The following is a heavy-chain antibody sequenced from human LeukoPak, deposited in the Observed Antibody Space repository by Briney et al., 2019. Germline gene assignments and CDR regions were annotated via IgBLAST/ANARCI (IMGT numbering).Heavy chain of an antibody. D-gene: IGHD2-2*01. Sequence: PGGSLRLSCAVSGFTFTNYWMHWVRQVPGKGLVWVSRINTDGRSTSYADSVKGRFTISRDNAKNTLYPQMNSLRAEDTAVYYCARDGPGTVVPGNMDVWGKGTTVAVSS. CDR2: INTDGRST. J-gene: IGHJ6*03. CDR3: ARDGPGTVVPGNMDV. CDR1: GFTFTNYW. V-gene: IGHV3-74*01.